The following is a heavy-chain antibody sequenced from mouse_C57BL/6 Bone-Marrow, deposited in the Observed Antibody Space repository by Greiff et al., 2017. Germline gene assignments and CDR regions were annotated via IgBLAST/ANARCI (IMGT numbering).Heavy chain of an antibody. Sequence: EVKVEESGGGLVQPGGSLKLSCAASGFTFSDYYMYWVRQTPEKRLEWVAYISNGGGSTYYPDTVKGRFTISRDNAKKTLYLQMSRLKSEDTAMYYCARQRFAYWGQGTLVTVSA. CDR1: GFTFSDYY. CDR2: ISNGGGST. CDR3: ARQRFAY. J-gene: IGHJ3*01. V-gene: IGHV5-12*01.